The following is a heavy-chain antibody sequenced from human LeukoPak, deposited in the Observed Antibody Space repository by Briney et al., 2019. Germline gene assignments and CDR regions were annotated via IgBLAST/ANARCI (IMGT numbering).Heavy chain of an antibody. CDR1: GFTFSNYW. J-gene: IGHJ5*02. D-gene: IGHD2-15*01. CDR3: ARDLGYCSGDVCYPAWFDP. CDR2: INTDGSST. Sequence: GGSLRLSCTASGFTFSNYWMHWVRQAPGKGLVWVSRINTDGSSTSYEDSVKGRFTISRDNAKNTLYLQMNNLRAEDTAVYYCARDLGYCSGDVCYPAWFDPWGQGTLVTVCS. V-gene: IGHV3-74*01.